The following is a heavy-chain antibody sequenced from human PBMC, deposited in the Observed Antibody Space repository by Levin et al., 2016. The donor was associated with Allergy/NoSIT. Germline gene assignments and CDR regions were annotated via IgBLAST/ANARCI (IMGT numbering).Heavy chain of an antibody. CDR2: IHNTAGT. CDR3: AKREQWPSRAWFDP. J-gene: IGHJ5*02. V-gene: IGHV4-59*04. CDR1: GGSISSYY. D-gene: IGHD6-19*01. Sequence: SETLSLTCTVSGGSISSYYWSWIRQSPGKGLEWVGTIHNTAGTYYNPSLKSRLTLSMDTAKNEFSLRLTSVTATDTAVYYCAKREQWPSRAWFDPWGQGTLVTVSS.